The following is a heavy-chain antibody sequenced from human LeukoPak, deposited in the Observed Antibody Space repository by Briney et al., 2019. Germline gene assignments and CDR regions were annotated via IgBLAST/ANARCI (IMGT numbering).Heavy chain of an antibody. D-gene: IGHD4-17*01. CDR3: ARTLDDYGDYGV. CDR1: GYTFSAYG. CDR2: INPHKSNT. Sequence: ASVKVSCKASGYTFSAYGINWVRLAPGQGLEWMASINPHKSNTQYAKKFQGRVTMTTDTSTSTAYMELRSLRSDDTAVYYCARTLDDYGDYGVWGQGTMVTVSS. V-gene: IGHV1-18*04. J-gene: IGHJ3*01.